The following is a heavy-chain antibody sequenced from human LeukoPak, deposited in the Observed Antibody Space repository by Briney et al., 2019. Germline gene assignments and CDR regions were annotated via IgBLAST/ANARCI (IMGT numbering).Heavy chain of an antibody. V-gene: IGHV5-51*01. CDR3: ARMVGSVVTPISFQH. CDR2: IYPGDSDT. J-gene: IGHJ1*01. Sequence: GESLKISCKGSGYSFTNYWIGWVRQMPGKGLEWMGIIYPGDSDTRYSPSFQGQVTISADKSISTAYLQWSSLKASDTAMYYCARMVGSVVTPISFQHWGQGTLVTVSS. CDR1: GYSFTNYW. D-gene: IGHD4-23*01.